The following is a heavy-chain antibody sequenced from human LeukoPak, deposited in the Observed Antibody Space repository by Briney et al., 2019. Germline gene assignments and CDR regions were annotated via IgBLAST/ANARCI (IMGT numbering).Heavy chain of an antibody. Sequence: PSEALSLTCTVSDGSISSYHWSWIRQSAGKGLEWIGRIYSSGSTNYNPSLKSRVTMSVDTSKNQFSLKLSSVTAADTAVYYCARGVEYSGTYGWFDPWGQGTPVTVS. D-gene: IGHD1-26*01. CDR3: ARGVEYSGTYGWFDP. CDR2: IYSSGST. V-gene: IGHV4-4*07. CDR1: DGSISSYH. J-gene: IGHJ5*02.